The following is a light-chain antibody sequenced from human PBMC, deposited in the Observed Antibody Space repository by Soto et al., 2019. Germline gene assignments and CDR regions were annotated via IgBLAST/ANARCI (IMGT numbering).Light chain of an antibody. CDR2: WAS. CDR1: QSVLYSSNNKNY. J-gene: IGKJ1*01. Sequence: DIVMTQSPDSLAVSLGERATINCKSSQSVLYSSNNKNYLAWYQQKPGQPPKLLIYWASTRESGVPDRFSGSGSGTDFTLTISSLQAEDAAVYYCQQYYSTPRTFGQGTKVDI. CDR3: QQYYSTPRT. V-gene: IGKV4-1*01.